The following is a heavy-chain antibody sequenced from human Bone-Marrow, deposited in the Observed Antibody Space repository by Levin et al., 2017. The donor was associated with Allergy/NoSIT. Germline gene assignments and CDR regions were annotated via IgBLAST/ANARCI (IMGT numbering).Heavy chain of an antibody. D-gene: IGHD6-19*01. J-gene: IGHJ4*02. V-gene: IGHV3-72*01. CDR2: IRGKSDSYTT. CDR3: ARDSTGWYRD. CDR1: RFIFSDYS. Sequence: GGSLRLSCAASRFIFSDYSMAWVRQAPGKGLECVAHIRGKSDSYTTEYAASTQYAASVKGRFTISRDDSKNSMYLQMNSLKTEDTAVYFCARDSTGWYRDWGQGTLVTVSS.